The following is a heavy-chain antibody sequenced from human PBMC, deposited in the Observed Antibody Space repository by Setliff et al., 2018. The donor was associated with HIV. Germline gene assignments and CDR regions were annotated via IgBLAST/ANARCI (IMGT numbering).Heavy chain of an antibody. J-gene: IGHJ4*02. CDR2: IYTSGST. D-gene: IGHD6-13*01. Sequence: SETLSLTCTVSGGSISSGSYYWSWIRQPAGKGLEWIGRIYTSGSTNFNPPLQSRVTISVDTSKNQFSLKLSSVTAADTAVYFCARGRGSSSSWPIDYWGQGTLVTVSS. CDR1: GGSISSGSYY. V-gene: IGHV4-61*02. CDR3: ARGRGSSSSWPIDY.